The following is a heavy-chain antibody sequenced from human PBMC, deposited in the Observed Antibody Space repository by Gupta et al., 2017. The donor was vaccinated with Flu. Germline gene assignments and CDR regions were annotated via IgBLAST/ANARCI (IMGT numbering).Heavy chain of an antibody. CDR1: GGSFSGYY. CDR3: ARGSGDYYDSSGPYIFDY. D-gene: IGHD3-22*01. Sequence: QVQLQQWGAGLLKPSETLSLTCAVYGGSFSGYYWSWIRQPPGKGLEWIGEINHSGSTNYNPSLKSRVTISVDTSKNQFSLKLSSVTAADTAVYYCARGSGDYYDSSGPYIFDYWGQGTLVTVSS. V-gene: IGHV4-34*01. CDR2: INHSGST. J-gene: IGHJ4*02.